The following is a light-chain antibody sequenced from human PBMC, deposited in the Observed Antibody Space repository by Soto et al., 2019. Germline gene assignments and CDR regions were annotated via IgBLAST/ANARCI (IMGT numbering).Light chain of an antibody. CDR1: QSVSSN. CDR3: QLYNNWPPWT. Sequence: VMTQSPATLSVSPGERATLSCRASQSVSSNVAWYQQKPGQAHSLLIYGASTRATGIPARCSGSGSGTEYSLPIIIFLSHDFAIYYCQLYNNWPPWTFGQGTKVDI. J-gene: IGKJ1*01. CDR2: GAS. V-gene: IGKV3-15*01.